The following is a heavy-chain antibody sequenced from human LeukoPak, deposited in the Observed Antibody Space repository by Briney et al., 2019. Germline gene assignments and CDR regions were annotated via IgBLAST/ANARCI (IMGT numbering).Heavy chain of an antibody. CDR3: ARDPGMWAFDI. D-gene: IGHD2-21*01. V-gene: IGHV1-69*13. CDR2: IIPIFGTA. J-gene: IGHJ3*02. CDR1: GYTFTSYD. Sequence: ASVKVSCKASGYTFTSYDINWVRQAPGQGLEWMGGIIPIFGTANYAQKFQGRVTITADESTSTAYMELSSLRSEDTAVYYCARDPGMWAFDIWGQGTMVTVSS.